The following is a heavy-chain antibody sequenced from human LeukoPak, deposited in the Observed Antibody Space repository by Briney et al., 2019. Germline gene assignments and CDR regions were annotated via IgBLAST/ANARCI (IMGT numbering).Heavy chain of an antibody. CDR1: GGTFSSYA. Sequence: ASVKVSCKASGGTFSSYAISWVRQAPGQGLEWMGRIIPIFGTANYAQKFQGRVTITTDESTSTAYMELSSLRSEDTAVYYCARDRAWVYSNPIYYYYYYMDVWGKGTTVTVS. CDR2: IIPIFGTA. J-gene: IGHJ6*03. D-gene: IGHD6-13*01. V-gene: IGHV1-69*05. CDR3: ARDRAWVYSNPIYYYYYYMDV.